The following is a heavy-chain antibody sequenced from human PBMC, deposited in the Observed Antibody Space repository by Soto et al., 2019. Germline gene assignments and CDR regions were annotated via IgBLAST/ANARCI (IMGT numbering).Heavy chain of an antibody. CDR2: ITSSGSNT. CDR3: AKEQGRVAAALDY. Sequence: HPGGSLRLSCAASGFTFSGYGMSWVRQAPGKGLEWVSSITSSGSNTYYVDSVKGRFTISRDNSKDTLYLQMNSLTVEDTAVYYCAKEQGRVAAALDYWGQGTLVTVSS. J-gene: IGHJ4*02. CDR1: GFTFSGYG. D-gene: IGHD6-13*01. V-gene: IGHV3-23*01.